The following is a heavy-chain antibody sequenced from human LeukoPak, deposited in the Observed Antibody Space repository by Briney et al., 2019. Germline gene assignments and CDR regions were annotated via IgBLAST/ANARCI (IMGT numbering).Heavy chain of an antibody. CDR1: GGSISTYY. D-gene: IGHD2-15*01. Sequence: SETLSLTCTVSGGSISTYYWSWIRQPPGKGLEWIGYISNSGTTNYNPALKSRVTISRDTSKDQFSLKLSSVTAADTAVYYCARGRRYCSGGSCYSKANYYYYYMDVWGKGTTVTISS. CDR2: ISNSGTT. J-gene: IGHJ6*03. CDR3: ARGRRYCSGGSCYSKANYYYYYMDV. V-gene: IGHV4-59*01.